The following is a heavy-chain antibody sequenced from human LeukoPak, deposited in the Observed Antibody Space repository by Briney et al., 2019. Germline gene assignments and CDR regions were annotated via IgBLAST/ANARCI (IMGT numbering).Heavy chain of an antibody. CDR1: GGSISSSSYY. V-gene: IGHV4-39*06. Sequence: SETLSLTCTVSGGSISSSSYYWGWIRQPPGKGLEWIGSIYYSGSTYYNPSLKSRVTISVDTSKNQFPLKLSSVTAADTAVYYCARENLAVAGTGWFDPWGQGTLVTVSS. D-gene: IGHD6-19*01. CDR2: IYYSGST. CDR3: ARENLAVAGTGWFDP. J-gene: IGHJ5*02.